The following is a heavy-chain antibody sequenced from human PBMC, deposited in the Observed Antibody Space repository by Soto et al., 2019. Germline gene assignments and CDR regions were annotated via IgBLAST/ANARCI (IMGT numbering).Heavy chain of an antibody. Sequence: GGSLRLSCAASGFTFSSYGMHWVRQAPGKGLEWVAVIWYDGSNKYYADSVKGRFTISRDNSKNTLYLQMNSLRAEDTAVYYCARDRTVLRFLEWLSPPYYYGMDVWGQGTTVTVSS. CDR2: IWYDGSNK. CDR3: ARDRTVLRFLEWLSPPYYYGMDV. V-gene: IGHV3-33*01. J-gene: IGHJ6*02. CDR1: GFTFSSYG. D-gene: IGHD3-3*01.